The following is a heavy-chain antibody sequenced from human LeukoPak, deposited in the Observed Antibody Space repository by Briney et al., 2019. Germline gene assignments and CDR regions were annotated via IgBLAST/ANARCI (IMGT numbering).Heavy chain of an antibody. CDR1: GGTFSSYA. CDR3: ASRIQVRFLSPSTLDAFDI. CDR2: IIPIFGTA. D-gene: IGHD3-3*01. Sequence: ASVKVSCKASGGTFSSYAISWVRQAPGQGLEWMGGIIPIFGTANYAQKFQGRVTITADESTSTAYMELSSLRSEDTAVYYCASRIQVRFLSPSTLDAFDIWGQGTMVTVSS. J-gene: IGHJ3*02. V-gene: IGHV1-69*13.